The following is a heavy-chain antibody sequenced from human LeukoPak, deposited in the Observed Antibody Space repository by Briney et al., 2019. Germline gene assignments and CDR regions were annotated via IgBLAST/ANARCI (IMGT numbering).Heavy chain of an antibody. J-gene: IGHJ4*02. CDR3: ARSLSRGYSGFRVSPFDY. V-gene: IGHV4-38-2*01. Sequence: SETLSLTCAVSGYSISSDYYWGWRREPPGKGLEWSGSIVDSGSTYYNPSLKSRVTISVDKSKNLFSLKLSSVTAADTAVYYCARSLSRGYSGFRVSPFDYWGQGTLVTVSS. D-gene: IGHD5-12*01. CDR2: IVDSGST. CDR1: GYSISSDYY.